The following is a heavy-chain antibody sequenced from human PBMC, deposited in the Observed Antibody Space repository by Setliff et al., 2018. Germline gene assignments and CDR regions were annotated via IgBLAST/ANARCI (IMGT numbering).Heavy chain of an antibody. CDR3: VNHNPARRSPAGTALDS. CDR2: ISGDSEYI. J-gene: IGHJ4*02. CDR1: GFTFSTYS. Sequence: SGGSLRLSCAASGFTFSTYSMSWVRQAPGEGLEWVSAISGDSEYIYYRDSVKGRFTISRANSKNTLYLQMNNLRVEDTARYYCVNHNPARRSPAGTALDSWGQGTLVTVSS. D-gene: IGHD6-19*01. V-gene: IGHV3-23*01.